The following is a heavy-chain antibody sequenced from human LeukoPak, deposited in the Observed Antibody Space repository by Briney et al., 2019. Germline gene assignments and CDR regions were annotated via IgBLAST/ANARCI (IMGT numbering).Heavy chain of an antibody. CDR1: GFTFSSYA. Sequence: GASLGLSCAASGFTFSSYAMSWVRQAPGKGLEWVSAISGSGGSTYYADSVKGRFTISRDNSKNTLYLQMNSLRAEDTAVYYCAKDEYSGSYNAFDIWGQGTMVTVSS. CDR3: AKDEYSGSYNAFDI. D-gene: IGHD1-26*01. CDR2: ISGSGGST. J-gene: IGHJ3*02. V-gene: IGHV3-23*01.